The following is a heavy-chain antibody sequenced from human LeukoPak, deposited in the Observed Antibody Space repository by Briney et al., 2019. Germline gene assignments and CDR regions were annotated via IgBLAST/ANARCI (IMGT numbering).Heavy chain of an antibody. CDR1: GFTFSSYA. CDR3: ATPGGYSYGLNY. Sequence: GGSLRLSCAASGFTFSSYAMHWVRQAPGKGLEWGAVISYDGSNKYYADSVKGRFTISRDNSKNTLYLQMNSLRAEDTAVYYCATPGGYSYGLNYWGQGTLVTVSS. CDR2: ISYDGSNK. D-gene: IGHD5-18*01. J-gene: IGHJ4*02. V-gene: IGHV3-30*04.